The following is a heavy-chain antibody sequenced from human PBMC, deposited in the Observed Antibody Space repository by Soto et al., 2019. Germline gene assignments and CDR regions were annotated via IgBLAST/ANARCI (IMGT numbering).Heavy chain of an antibody. CDR3: AAHVLTYENGGYYFDGFEA. Sequence: ASVKVSCKASGYTFTSYAIHWVRQAPLQMLEWMVCIVVGGGNTNYAQDFQGRVTISRDMTTNTVFMDLSSLRSEDSAVYFCAAHVLTYENGGYYFDGFEAWGQGTLVTLSS. V-gene: IGHV1-58*02. D-gene: IGHD3-22*01. CDR1: GYTFTSYA. CDR2: IVVGGGNT. J-gene: IGHJ4*03.